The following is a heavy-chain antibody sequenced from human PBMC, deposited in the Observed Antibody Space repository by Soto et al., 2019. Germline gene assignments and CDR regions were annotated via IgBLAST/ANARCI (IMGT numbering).Heavy chain of an antibody. CDR1: GYTFTGYY. V-gene: IGHV1-18*04. Sequence: ASVKVSCKASGYTFTGYYIHWVRQAPGQGLEWMGWISAYNGNTNYAQKLQGRVTMTTDTSTSTTYMELRSLRSDDTAVYYCARALAQNWFDPWGQGTLVTVSS. CDR2: ISAYNGNT. D-gene: IGHD3-3*02. J-gene: IGHJ5*02. CDR3: ARALAQNWFDP.